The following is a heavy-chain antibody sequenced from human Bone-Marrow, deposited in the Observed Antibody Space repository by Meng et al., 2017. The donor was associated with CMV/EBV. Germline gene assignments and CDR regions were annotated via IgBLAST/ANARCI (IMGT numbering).Heavy chain of an antibody. V-gene: IGHV4-31*02. CDR2: SYYTGA. Sequence: SCTVSGGPIKNPNYYWSWNRHQPGKGLEWLGYSYYTGAYYNPSLASRIFISLYSSNNRYSLTLRDVTAADTALYFCARVRGSGSEDYWGPGTLVTVSS. D-gene: IGHD3-10*01. CDR3: ARVRGSGSEDY. CDR1: GGPIKNPNYY. J-gene: IGHJ4*02.